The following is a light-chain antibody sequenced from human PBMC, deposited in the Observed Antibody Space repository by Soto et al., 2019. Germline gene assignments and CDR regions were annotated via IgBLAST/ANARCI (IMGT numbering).Light chain of an antibody. V-gene: IGKV1-39*01. J-gene: IGKJ2*01. CDR1: QSISYY. CDR3: QESFSPLYT. Sequence: DIQMTQSPSSLSASVGDRVTITCRASQSISYYLHWYQQKPGKAPKLLIYAASNLRGGVPSRFSGGGSGTDFTLTINSLQPEDFATYYCQESFSPLYTFGQGTMLDI. CDR2: AAS.